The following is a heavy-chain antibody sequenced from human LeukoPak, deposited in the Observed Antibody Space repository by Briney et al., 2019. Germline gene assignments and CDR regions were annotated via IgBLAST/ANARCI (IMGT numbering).Heavy chain of an antibody. V-gene: IGHV3-23*01. D-gene: IGHD4-17*01. J-gene: IGHJ4*02. CDR2: ISGSGGST. CDR3: AKESYGDYDADYFDY. Sequence: GGSLRLSCAASGFTFSSYAMSWVRQAPGKGLEWVSAISGSGGSTYYADSVKGRFTISRDNSKNTLYPQMNSLRAEDTAVYYCAKESYGDYDADYFDYWGQGTLATVSS. CDR1: GFTFSSYA.